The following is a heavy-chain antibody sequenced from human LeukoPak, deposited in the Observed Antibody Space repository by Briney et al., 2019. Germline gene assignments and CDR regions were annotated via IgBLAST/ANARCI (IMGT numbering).Heavy chain of an antibody. CDR2: ISSSSSYI. D-gene: IGHD3-22*01. Sequence: GGSLRLSCAASGFTFSSYSMNWVRLAPGKGLEWVSSISSSSSYIYYADSVKGRFTISRDNAKNSLYLQMNSLRAEDTAVYYCARGYYDSSGYYYFDYWGQGTLVTVSS. J-gene: IGHJ4*02. CDR1: GFTFSSYS. V-gene: IGHV3-21*01. CDR3: ARGYYDSSGYYYFDY.